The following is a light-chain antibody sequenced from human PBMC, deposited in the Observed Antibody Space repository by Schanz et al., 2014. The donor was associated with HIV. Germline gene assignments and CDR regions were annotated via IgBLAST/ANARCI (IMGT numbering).Light chain of an antibody. Sequence: QSVLTQPPSASGTPGQRVSISCSGSTSNIGSNTVNWYQQPPGTAPKLLIYSNNQRPSGVPDRFSGSKSGTSASLAISGLQSEDEADYYCAAWDDSLKGLVFGTGTKLTVL. CDR1: TSNIGSNT. V-gene: IGLV1-44*01. CDR3: AAWDDSLKGLV. J-gene: IGLJ1*01. CDR2: SNN.